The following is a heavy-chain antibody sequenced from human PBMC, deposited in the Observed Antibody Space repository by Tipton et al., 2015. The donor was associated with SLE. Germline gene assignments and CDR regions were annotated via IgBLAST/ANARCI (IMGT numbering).Heavy chain of an antibody. D-gene: IGHD2-15*01. CDR1: GDSVSSNSAA. V-gene: IGHV6-1*01. CDR2: TYYRSKWYN. CDR3: ASLGDIVMVLYYYGMDV. Sequence: GLVKPSQTLSLTCAISGDSVSSNSAAWNWIRQSPSRGLEWLGRTYYRSKWYNDYAVSVKSRITINPDTSKNQFSRQLNSVTPEVTALYYCASLGDIVMVLYYYGMDVWGQGTTVAVSS. J-gene: IGHJ6*02.